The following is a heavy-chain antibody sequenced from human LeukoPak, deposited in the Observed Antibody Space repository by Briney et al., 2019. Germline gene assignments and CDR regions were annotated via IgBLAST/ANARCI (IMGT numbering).Heavy chain of an antibody. CDR1: GGTFSAYVINTYA. J-gene: IGHJ6*03. V-gene: IGHV1-69*05. CDR2: IIPSFGSV. CDR3: ARDTPRAIPDSYYYYYMDV. Sequence: GASVKVSCKASGGTFSAYVINTYAISWVRQAPGQGLEWMGGIIPSFGSVTYAQKFQGRVTITTDESSKTAYMELSSLRSDDTAVYFCARDTPRAIPDSYYYYYMDVWGNGPRSPSP. D-gene: IGHD2-15*01.